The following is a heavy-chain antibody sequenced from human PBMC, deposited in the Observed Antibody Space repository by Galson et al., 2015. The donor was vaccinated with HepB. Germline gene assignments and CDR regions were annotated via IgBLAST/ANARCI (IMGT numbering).Heavy chain of an antibody. Sequence: SLRLSCAASGFTFSDYYMSWIRQAPGKGLEWVSYISASSRYTNYADSVKGRFTISRDNAKNSLYLQMNSLRGEDTAVYYCARDLRPHGIDAFDIWGQGTMVTISS. J-gene: IGHJ3*02. CDR3: ARDLRPHGIDAFDI. CDR2: ISASSRYT. D-gene: IGHD1-14*01. V-gene: IGHV3-11*06. CDR1: GFTFSDYY.